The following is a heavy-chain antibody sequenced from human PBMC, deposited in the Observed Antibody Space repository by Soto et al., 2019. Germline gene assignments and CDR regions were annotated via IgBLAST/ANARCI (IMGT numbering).Heavy chain of an antibody. CDR1: GYTFTSYG. V-gene: IGHV1-18*01. J-gene: IGHJ6*03. CDR3: ARTSDGDYVGYYYYYMDV. Sequence: ASVKVSCKASGYTFTSYGISWVRQAPGQGLEWMGWISAYNGNTNYAQKLQGRVTMTTDTSTSTAYMELRSLRSDDTAVYYCARTSDGDYVGYYYYYMDVWGKGTTVTVSS. D-gene: IGHD4-17*01. CDR2: ISAYNGNT.